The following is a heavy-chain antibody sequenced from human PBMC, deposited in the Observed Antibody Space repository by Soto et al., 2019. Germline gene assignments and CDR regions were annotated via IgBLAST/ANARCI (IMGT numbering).Heavy chain of an antibody. CDR2: IIPIFGTA. Sequence: SVKVSCKASGGTFSSYAISWVRQAPGQGLEWMGGIIPIFGTANYAQKFQGRVTITADKSTSTAYMELSSLRSEDTAVYYCARGLPVAAAGREVNWFDPWGQGTLVTVSS. D-gene: IGHD6-13*01. V-gene: IGHV1-69*06. CDR3: ARGLPVAAAGREVNWFDP. J-gene: IGHJ5*02. CDR1: GGTFSSYA.